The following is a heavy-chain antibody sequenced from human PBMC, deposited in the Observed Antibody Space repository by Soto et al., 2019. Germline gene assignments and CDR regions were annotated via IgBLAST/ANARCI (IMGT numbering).Heavy chain of an antibody. CDR1: GGTPSNSA. V-gene: IGHV1-69*01. Sequence: QVQLVQSGAEVKKPGSSVRVSCKASGGTPSNSAFSWVRQAPGQGLEWMGGIIPVLGIVKYAQNLEGRVTITADASTNTAYMELSSLRYEDRAVYYGARGRIVVVGSRAYYGMDVWGQGTTVTVSS. CDR3: ARGRIVVVGSRAYYGMDV. CDR2: IIPVLGIV. J-gene: IGHJ6*02. D-gene: IGHD6-19*01.